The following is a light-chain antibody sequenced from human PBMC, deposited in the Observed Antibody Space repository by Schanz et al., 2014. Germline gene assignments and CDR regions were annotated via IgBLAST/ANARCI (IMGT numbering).Light chain of an antibody. CDR2: DAF. J-gene: IGKJ5*01. CDR3: QLRSNRPPFT. V-gene: IGKV3-11*01. CDR1: QSIDNF. Sequence: EIVLTQSPATLSLSPGERATLSCRASQSIDNFLAWYQQKPGQAPRLLIYDAFNRAAGIPARISGSGSGTDFTLTISSLEPEDFAIYYCQLRSNRPPFTFGQGTRLEMK.